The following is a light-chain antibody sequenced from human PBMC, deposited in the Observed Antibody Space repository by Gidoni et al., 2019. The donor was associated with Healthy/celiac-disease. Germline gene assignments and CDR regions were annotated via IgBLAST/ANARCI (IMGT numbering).Light chain of an antibody. J-gene: IGKJ4*01. Sequence: DIVMTQSPDSLAVSLGERATINCKSSQSVLYSSNNKNYLAWYQQKPGQPPKLLIYWASTRESGVPDRFRGSGSGTDFTLTISSLQAEDVAVYYCQQYYSTSLTFXGXTKVEIK. CDR2: WAS. CDR3: QQYYSTSLT. CDR1: QSVLYSSNNKNY. V-gene: IGKV4-1*01.